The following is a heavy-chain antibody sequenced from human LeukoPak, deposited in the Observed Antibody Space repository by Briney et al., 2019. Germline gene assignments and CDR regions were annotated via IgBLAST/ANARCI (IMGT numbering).Heavy chain of an antibody. J-gene: IGHJ4*02. Sequence: GGSLRLSCAASGFTFDDYAMHWVRQAPGKGLERVSGISWNSGSIGYADSVKGRFTISRDNAKNSLYLQMNSLRAEDMALYYCAKGAFAYYYGSGSYYFDYWGQGTLVTVSS. V-gene: IGHV3-9*03. D-gene: IGHD3-10*01. CDR2: ISWNSGSI. CDR1: GFTFDDYA. CDR3: AKGAFAYYYGSGSYYFDY.